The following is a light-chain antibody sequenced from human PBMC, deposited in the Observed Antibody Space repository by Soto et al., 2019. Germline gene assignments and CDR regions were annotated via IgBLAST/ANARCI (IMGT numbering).Light chain of an antibody. V-gene: IGLV8-61*01. CDR3: VLYMGNGIWM. Sequence: QTVVTQEPSFSVSPGGTVTLTCVLSSGSVSTNYYPSWYQQTPGQAPRTLIYNTNTRSSGVPDRFSGSILGNKAALTITGAQADDESDYYCVLYMGNGIWMFGGGTQLTVL. CDR1: SGSVSTNYY. CDR2: NTN. J-gene: IGLJ3*02.